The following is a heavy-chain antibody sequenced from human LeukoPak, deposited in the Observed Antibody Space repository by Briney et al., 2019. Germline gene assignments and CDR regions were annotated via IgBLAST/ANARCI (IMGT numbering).Heavy chain of an antibody. V-gene: IGHV3-21*01. CDR1: EYDFRAYT. CDR3: AELGITMIGGV. D-gene: IGHD3-10*02. CDR2: ISKSSALK. J-gene: IGHJ6*04. Sequence: GGSLRLSCVASEYDFRAYTFTWVRQAPGKGLEYVSSISKSSALKYYSESVRGRFTISRDNAKNSLYLQMNSLRAEDTAVYYCAELGITMIGGVWGKGTTVTISS.